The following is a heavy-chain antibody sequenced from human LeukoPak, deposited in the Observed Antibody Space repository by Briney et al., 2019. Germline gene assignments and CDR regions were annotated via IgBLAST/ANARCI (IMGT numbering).Heavy chain of an antibody. J-gene: IGHJ4*02. CDR3: ARDSDSGSYSTHDY. D-gene: IGHD1-26*01. CDR2: IYHSGGRFETGST. Sequence: SETLSLTCSVSGSSISSGHYWGWIRQPPGKGLEWIASIYHSGGRFETGSTHYSPSLKSRVTISVDTSKNQLFLKLSSVTAADTAVYYCARDSDSGSYSTHDYWGQGTLVTVSS. V-gene: IGHV4-38-2*02. CDR1: GSSISSGHY.